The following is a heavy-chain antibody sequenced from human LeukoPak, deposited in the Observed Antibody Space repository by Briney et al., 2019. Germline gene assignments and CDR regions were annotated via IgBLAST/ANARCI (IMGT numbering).Heavy chain of an antibody. V-gene: IGHV1-24*01. CDR3: ATELRSGYFGY. CDR1: GYTLSELS. CDR2: FDPEDDER. Sequence: ASVTVSCKVSGYTLSELSMHWVRQAPGKGLEWMGGFDPEDDERVYAQKFQGRVTMTEDTSTDTAYMELSSLRSEDTAIYYCATELRSGYFGYWGQGTLVTVSS. D-gene: IGHD3-22*01. J-gene: IGHJ4*02.